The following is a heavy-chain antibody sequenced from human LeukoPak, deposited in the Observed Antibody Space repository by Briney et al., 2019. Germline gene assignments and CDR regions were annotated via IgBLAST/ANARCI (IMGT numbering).Heavy chain of an antibody. V-gene: IGHV4-39*07. Sequence: SETLSLTCTVSGGSIRSTTYYWGWIRQPPGKGLEWIGSIYYSGSTYYNPSLKSRVTISVDTSKNQFSLKLSSVTAADTAVYYCASGLRYFDLYYWGQGTLVTVSS. CDR3: ASGLRYFDLYY. CDR2: IYYSGST. CDR1: GGSIRSTTYY. D-gene: IGHD3-9*01. J-gene: IGHJ4*02.